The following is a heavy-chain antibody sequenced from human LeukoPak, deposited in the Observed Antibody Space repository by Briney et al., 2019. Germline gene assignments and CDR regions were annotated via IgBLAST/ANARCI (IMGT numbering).Heavy chain of an antibody. CDR3: ARADYGGNSDFHY. CDR2: ISSDGSIA. V-gene: IGHV3-74*01. J-gene: IGHJ4*02. CDR1: GFTFSTYW. D-gene: IGHD4-23*01. Sequence: GGSLRLSCAASGFTFSTYWMHWVRQAPGKGLVWVSRISSDGSIAINADSVEGRFTVSRDNAKNTLYLQMNSLRVEDTAVYYCARADYGGNSDFHYWGPGTLVTVSS.